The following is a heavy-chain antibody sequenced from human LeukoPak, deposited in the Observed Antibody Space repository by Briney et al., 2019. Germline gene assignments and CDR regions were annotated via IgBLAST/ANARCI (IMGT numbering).Heavy chain of an antibody. J-gene: IGHJ3*02. CDR3: ASIPHLPHAHDAFDI. D-gene: IGHD2-2*01. CDR2: INAGNGNT. Sequence: ASVKVSCKASGYTFTSYAIHWVRQAPGQRLEWMGWINAGNGNTKYSQKFQGRVTITRDTSASTAYMELSSLRSEDTAVYYWASIPHLPHAHDAFDIWAKGQWSPSLQ. V-gene: IGHV1-3*01. CDR1: GYTFTSYA.